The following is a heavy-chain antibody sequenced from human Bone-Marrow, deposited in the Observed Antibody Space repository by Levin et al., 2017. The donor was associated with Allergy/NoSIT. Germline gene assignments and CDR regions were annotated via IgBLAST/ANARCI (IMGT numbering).Heavy chain of an antibody. Sequence: LSLTCATSGFPFSTSGMAWVRQAPGKGLEWVASITSTSKYIHYADSVKGRFTISRDNANNSLSLRMNRLRGEDTAVYYCARAAGAAGRGGMDVWGQGTTVTVSS. CDR1: GFPFSTSG. CDR3: ARAAGAAGRGGMDV. V-gene: IGHV3-21*01. J-gene: IGHJ6*02. D-gene: IGHD6-13*01. CDR2: ITSTSKYI.